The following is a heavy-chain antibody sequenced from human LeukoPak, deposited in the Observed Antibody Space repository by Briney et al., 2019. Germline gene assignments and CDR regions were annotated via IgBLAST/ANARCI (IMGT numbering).Heavy chain of an antibody. J-gene: IGHJ4*02. CDR3: ATAGGSSWYLGTNYYFDY. CDR1: GYTFTSYD. D-gene: IGHD6-13*01. V-gene: IGHV1-8*01. Sequence: ASVKVSCKASGYTFTSYDINWVRQATGQGLEWMGRMNPNSGNTGYAQKFQGRVTMTRNTSISTAYMELSSLRSEDTAVYYCATAGGSSWYLGTNYYFDYWGQGTLVTVSS. CDR2: MNPNSGNT.